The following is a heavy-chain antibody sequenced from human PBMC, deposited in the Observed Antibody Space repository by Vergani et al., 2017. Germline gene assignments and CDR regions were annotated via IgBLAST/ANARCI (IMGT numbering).Heavy chain of an antibody. CDR3: ARGSLRYGSGSYDY. D-gene: IGHD3-10*01. J-gene: IGHJ4*02. CDR1: GFTFSSYG. V-gene: IGHV3-21*01. CDR2: ISSSSSYI. Sequence: VQLVESGGGVVQPGRSLRLSCAASGFTFSSYGMHWVRQAPGKGLEWVSSISSSSSYIYYADSVKGRFTISRDNAKNSLYLQMNSLRAEDTAVYYCARGSLRYGSGSYDYWGQGTLVTVSS.